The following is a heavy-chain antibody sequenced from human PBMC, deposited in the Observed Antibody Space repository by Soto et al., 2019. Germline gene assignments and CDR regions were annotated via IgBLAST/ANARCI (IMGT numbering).Heavy chain of an antibody. V-gene: IGHV4-30-4*01. CDR2: IYYSGST. J-gene: IGHJ4*02. Sequence: QVQLQESGPGLVKPSQTLSLTCTVSGGSISSGDYYWSWIRQPPGKGLEWIGYIYYSGSTYYNPSLKSRVXXSXDXXKNQFSLKLSSVTAADTAVYYCAREGGYSYGTFDYWGQGTLVTVSS. CDR1: GGSISSGDYY. D-gene: IGHD5-18*01. CDR3: AREGGYSYGTFDY.